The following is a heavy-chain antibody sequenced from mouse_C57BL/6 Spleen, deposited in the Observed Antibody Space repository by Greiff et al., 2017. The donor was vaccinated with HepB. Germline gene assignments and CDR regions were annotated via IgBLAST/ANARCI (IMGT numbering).Heavy chain of an antibody. CDR3: ARLRTLGSSLYYAMDY. Sequence: EVQLQQSGPELVKPGASVKISCKASGYTFTDYYMNWVKQSHGKSLEWIGDINPNNGGTSYNQKFKGKATLTVDKSSSTAYMELRSLTSEDSAVYYCARLRTLGSSLYYAMDYWGQGTSVTVSS. D-gene: IGHD1-1*01. CDR1: GYTFTDYY. J-gene: IGHJ4*01. V-gene: IGHV1-26*01. CDR2: INPNNGGT.